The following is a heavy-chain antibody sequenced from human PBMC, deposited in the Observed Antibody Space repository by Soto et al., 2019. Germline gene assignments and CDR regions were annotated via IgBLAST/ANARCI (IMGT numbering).Heavy chain of an antibody. V-gene: IGHV4-59*01. D-gene: IGHD3-22*01. CDR1: GGSISNDY. Sequence: SETLSLTCRVSGGSISNDYWTWIRQPPGKGLEWIGYIYKGGSINYNPSLKSRVTISVDTSTNTVFLELRSLKSDDTAIYYCARDRLRGYDSSGFYSWGQGTMVTVSS. J-gene: IGHJ4*02. CDR3: ARDRLRGYDSSGFYS. CDR2: IYKGGSI.